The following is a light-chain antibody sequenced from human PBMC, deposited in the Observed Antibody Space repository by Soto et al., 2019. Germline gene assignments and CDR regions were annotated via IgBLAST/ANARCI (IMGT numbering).Light chain of an antibody. Sequence: QSVLTQPPSASGTPGQRVTISCSGVTSNIGTNYVYWYRQLPGTAPKVLIYKNNQRPSGVPDRFSGSKSGTSASLAISGLRSEDEAHYYCAAWDDSLSGHVVLGGGTKLTVL. J-gene: IGLJ2*01. CDR1: TSNIGTNY. V-gene: IGLV1-47*01. CDR2: KNN. CDR3: AAWDDSLSGHVV.